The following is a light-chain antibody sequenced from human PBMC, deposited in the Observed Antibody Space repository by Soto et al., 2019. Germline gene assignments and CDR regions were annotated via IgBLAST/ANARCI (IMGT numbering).Light chain of an antibody. Sequence: EIVLTQSPGTLSLSPGDRAGLSCRATQSVPRNYLAWYQHKPGQAPRLLIYGATSRPNGVPDRFSGSGSGTDFTLDISRLEPEDFAVYFCQQYGSSPFTFGPVTKVDIK. J-gene: IGKJ3*01. CDR3: QQYGSSPFT. CDR2: GAT. CDR1: QSVPRNY. V-gene: IGKV3-20*01.